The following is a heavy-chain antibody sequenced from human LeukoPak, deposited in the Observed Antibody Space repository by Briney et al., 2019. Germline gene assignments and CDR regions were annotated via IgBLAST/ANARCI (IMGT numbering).Heavy chain of an antibody. CDR2: ISSSSNI. J-gene: IGHJ4*02. CDR3: ARSGTPFYKYYFDY. V-gene: IGHV3-21*05. D-gene: IGHD1-1*01. Sequence: GGSLRLSCAASGFTFSSYSMNWVRQAPGKGLEWVSYISSSSNISDADSVKGRFPIFRDNSKNSLYLQMNSLRAEDTAVYYCARSGTPFYKYYFDYWGQGTLVTVSS. CDR1: GFTFSSYS.